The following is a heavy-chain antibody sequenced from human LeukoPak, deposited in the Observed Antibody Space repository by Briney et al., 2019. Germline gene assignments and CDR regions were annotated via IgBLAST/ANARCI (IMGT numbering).Heavy chain of an antibody. J-gene: IGHJ4*02. Sequence: PGGSLRLSCTASGFTFSSYAMSWARQAPGKGLEWVSVISGSGGSTFYGDSVKGRFTISRDNSKNTLYLQMNSLRAEDTAVYYCAKDGVVTITFEYWGQGTLVTVSS. D-gene: IGHD3-16*01. CDR1: GFTFSSYA. CDR2: ISGSGGST. V-gene: IGHV3-23*01. CDR3: AKDGVVTITFEY.